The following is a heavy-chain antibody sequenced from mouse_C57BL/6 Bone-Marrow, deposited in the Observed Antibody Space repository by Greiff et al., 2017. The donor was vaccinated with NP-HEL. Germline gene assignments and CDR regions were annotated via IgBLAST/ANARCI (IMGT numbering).Heavy chain of an antibody. Sequence: VQLQQSGPELVKPGASVKISCKASGYTFTDYYMNWVKQSHGKSLEWIGDINPNNGGTSYNQKFKGKATLTVDKSSSTAYMELRSLTSEDSAVYYCARPPRFAYWGQGTLVTVSA. J-gene: IGHJ3*01. CDR3: ARPPRFAY. CDR1: GYTFTDYY. V-gene: IGHV1-26*01. CDR2: INPNNGGT.